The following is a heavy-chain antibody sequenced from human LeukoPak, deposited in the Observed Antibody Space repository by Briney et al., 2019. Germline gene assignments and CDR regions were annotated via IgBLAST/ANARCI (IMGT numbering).Heavy chain of an antibody. CDR2: IIPIFGTA. CDR1: GYTFTGYY. V-gene: IGHV1-69*13. CDR3: ARFDIVATREQFDP. J-gene: IGHJ5*02. Sequence: ASVKVSCKASGYTFTGYYMHWVRQAPGQGLEWMGGIIPIFGTANYAQKFQGRVTITADESTSTAYMELSSLRSEDTAVYYCARFDIVATREQFDPWGQGTLVTVSS. D-gene: IGHD5-12*01.